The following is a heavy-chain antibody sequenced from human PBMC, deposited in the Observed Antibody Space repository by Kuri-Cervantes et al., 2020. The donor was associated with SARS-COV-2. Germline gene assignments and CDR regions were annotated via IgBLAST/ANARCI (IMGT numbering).Heavy chain of an antibody. CDR2: INPSGGST. J-gene: IGHJ5*02. D-gene: IGHD3-22*01. CDR3: ARGGLFEYQNWFDP. CDR1: GNTLTELP. V-gene: IGHV1-46*01. Sequence: ASVKVSCKVSGNTLTELPLHWVRQAPGQGLEWMGIINPSGGSTSYAQKFQGRVTMTRDTSTSTVYMELSSLRSEDTAVYYCARGGLFEYQNWFDPWGQGTLVTVSS.